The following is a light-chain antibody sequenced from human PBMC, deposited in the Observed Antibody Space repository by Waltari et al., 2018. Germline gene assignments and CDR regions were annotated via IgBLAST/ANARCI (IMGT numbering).Light chain of an antibody. CDR2: STS. Sequence: QTVVTQEPSLTVSPGGTFTLTCASSTGPAPNAYYPTWFQQKPGQAPRALIHSTSVRYSWTPTRFSGSLLGDKAALTLSGVQPEDEADYYCLLYYGGPWVFGGGTKVTVL. CDR1: TGPAPNAYY. J-gene: IGLJ3*02. CDR3: LLYYGGPWV. V-gene: IGLV7-43*01.